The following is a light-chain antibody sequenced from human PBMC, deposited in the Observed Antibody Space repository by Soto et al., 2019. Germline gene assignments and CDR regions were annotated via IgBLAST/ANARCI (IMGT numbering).Light chain of an antibody. CDR3: SSYSASNDLYV. CDR1: SSDVGDYNY. J-gene: IGLJ1*01. CDR2: EVS. Sequence: QSVLTQPASVSGSPGQSITISCTGTSSDVGDYNYVSWYHQHPGKAPKLMIYEVSNRPSGVSNRFSGSNSGNTASLTISGLQAADEAHYYCSSYSASNDLYVFGTGAKVTVL. V-gene: IGLV2-14*01.